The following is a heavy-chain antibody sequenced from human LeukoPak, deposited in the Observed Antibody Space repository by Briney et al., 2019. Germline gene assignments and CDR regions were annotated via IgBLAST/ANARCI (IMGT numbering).Heavy chain of an antibody. D-gene: IGHD4-17*01. V-gene: IGHV1-46*01. CDR1: GYTFTGYY. CDR3: ARDPYGYYFDY. CDR2: INPSGGST. Sequence: ASVKVSCKASGYTFTGYYMHWVRQAPGQGLEWMGWINPSGGSTSYAQKFQGRVTMTRDTSTSTVYMELSSLRSEDTAVYYCARDPYGYYFDYWGQGTLVTVSS. J-gene: IGHJ4*02.